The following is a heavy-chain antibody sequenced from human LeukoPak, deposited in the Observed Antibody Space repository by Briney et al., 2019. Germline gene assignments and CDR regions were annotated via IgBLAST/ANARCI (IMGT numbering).Heavy chain of an antibody. Sequence: SETLSLTCAVSGGSISDSYLWSWVRQPPSKGLEWSGEIYHSGSTNYNPSLKSRVTISVDKSKNQFSLKLSSVTAADTAVYDSARRDYYESSKSDYFDYWGQGTLVTVSS. CDR2: IYHSGST. D-gene: IGHD3-22*01. CDR3: ARRDYYESSKSDYFDY. V-gene: IGHV4-4*02. J-gene: IGHJ4*02. CDR1: GGSISDSYL.